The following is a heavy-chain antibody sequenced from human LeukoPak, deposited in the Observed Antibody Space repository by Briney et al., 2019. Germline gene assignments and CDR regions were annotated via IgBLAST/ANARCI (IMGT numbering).Heavy chain of an antibody. CDR2: IKQDGSEK. J-gene: IGHJ4*02. V-gene: IGHV3-7*01. D-gene: IGHD2-2*01. CDR1: GFTSSIYW. CDR3: ARGRCSSASCFFDY. Sequence: GGSLRLSCAASGFTSSIYWMSWVRQAPGKGLVWVANIKQDGSEKYYVDSVKGRFTISRDNAKNSLSLQMNSLRAEDTAVYYCARGRCSSASCFFDYWGQGTLVTVSS.